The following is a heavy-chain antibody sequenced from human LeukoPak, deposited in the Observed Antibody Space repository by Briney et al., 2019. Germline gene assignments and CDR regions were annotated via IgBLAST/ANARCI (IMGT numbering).Heavy chain of an antibody. CDR1: GGSISSYY. CDR2: IYYSGST. D-gene: IGHD3-10*01. CDR3: ASYGSGSYFGFSY. J-gene: IGHJ4*02. V-gene: IGHV4-59*08. Sequence: SETLSLTRTVSGGSISSYYWSWIRQPPGKGLEWIGYIYYSGSTNYNPSLKSRVTISVDTSKNQFSLKLSSVTAADTAVYYCASYGSGSYFGFSYWGQGTLVTVSS.